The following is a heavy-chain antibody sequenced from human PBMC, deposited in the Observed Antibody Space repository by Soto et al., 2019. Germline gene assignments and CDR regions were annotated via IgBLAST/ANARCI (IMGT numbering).Heavy chain of an antibody. Sequence: SKTVSLNCTVPGGSLSSGSYYWSWIRQHPGKGLEWIGYIYYSGSTYYNPSLKSRVTISVDTSKNQFSLKLSSVTAADTAVYYCARDYSSSSDRDAFDIWGQVTMVTVSS. J-gene: IGHJ3*02. CDR2: IYYSGST. V-gene: IGHV4-31*03. D-gene: IGHD6-6*01. CDR3: ARDYSSSSDRDAFDI. CDR1: GGSLSSGSYY.